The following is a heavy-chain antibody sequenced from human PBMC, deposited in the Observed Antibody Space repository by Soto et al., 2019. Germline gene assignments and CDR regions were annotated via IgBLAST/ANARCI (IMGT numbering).Heavy chain of an antibody. CDR3: ARGAAAATPVFDY. CDR1: GFTFSSYG. V-gene: IGHV3-33*01. D-gene: IGHD6-13*01. J-gene: IGHJ4*02. CDR2: IWYDGSNK. Sequence: VQLVESGGGVVQPGRSLRLSCAASGFTFSSYGMHWVRQAPGKGLEWVAVIWYDGSNKYYADSVKGRFTISRDNSKNTLYLQMNSLRAEDTAVYYCARGAAAATPVFDYWGQGTLVTVSS.